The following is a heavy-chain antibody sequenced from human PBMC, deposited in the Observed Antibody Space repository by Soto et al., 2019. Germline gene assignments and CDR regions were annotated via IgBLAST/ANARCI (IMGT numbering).Heavy chain of an antibody. V-gene: IGHV4-31*03. CDR1: GGSISSGGYY. Sequence: SETLSLTCTVSGGSISSGGYYWSWIRQHPGKGLEWIGYIYYSGSTYYNPSLKSRVTISVDTSKNQFSLKLSSVTAADTAVYYCARPPGRNPYDFWSGYYPAFPGLYGMDVWGQGTTVTVSS. CDR3: ARPPGRNPYDFWSGYYPAFPGLYGMDV. J-gene: IGHJ6*02. D-gene: IGHD3-3*01. CDR2: IYYSGST.